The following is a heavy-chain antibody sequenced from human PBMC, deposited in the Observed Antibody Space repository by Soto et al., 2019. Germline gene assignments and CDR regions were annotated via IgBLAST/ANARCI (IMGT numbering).Heavy chain of an antibody. Sequence: QVQLVQSGAEVKKPGSSVRVSCKASGATLDTFINYGITWVRQAPGQGLEWRGGIIPVFGAAIHAQKFKGRVTISADESTRTVNMELSSLRSEDTAVYYCARGAATKRLVLMYDALEMWGQGTMVTVSS. CDR3: ARGAATKRLVLMYDALEM. CDR2: IIPVFGAA. D-gene: IGHD5-12*01. V-gene: IGHV1-69*12. CDR1: GATLDTFINYG. J-gene: IGHJ3*02.